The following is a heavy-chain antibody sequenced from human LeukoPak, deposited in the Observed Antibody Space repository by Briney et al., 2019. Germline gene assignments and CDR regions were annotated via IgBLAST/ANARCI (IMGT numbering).Heavy chain of an antibody. J-gene: IGHJ4*02. CDR3: VSQSYSGSDNYYFHY. CDR1: GFMFSAYA. V-gene: IGHV3-23*01. D-gene: IGHD1-26*01. CDR2: ISGSGERT. Sequence: PGGSLRLSCVTSGFMFSAYAMSWVRQAPGKGLEWGSIISGSGERTYYTDSVKGRFTVSRDNSKNTLYLQMKSLRAEDTAVYYCVSQSYSGSDNYYFHYWGQGTLVAVSS.